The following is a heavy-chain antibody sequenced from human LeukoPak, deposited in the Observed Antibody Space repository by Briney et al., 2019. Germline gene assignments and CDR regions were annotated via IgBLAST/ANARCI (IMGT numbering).Heavy chain of an antibody. V-gene: IGHV5-51*01. CDR1: GYSFTNYW. D-gene: IGHD1-26*01. J-gene: IGHJ4*02. CDR3: ARRRDLYPGSYYPFDY. CDR2: IYPGDSDA. Sequence: PGESLEISCQGSGYSFTNYWIGWVRQMPGKGLEWMGIIYPGDSDARYSPSFQGQVTISADKSISTAYLQWNSLKASDTAMYYCARRRDLYPGSYYPFDYWGQGTLVTVSS.